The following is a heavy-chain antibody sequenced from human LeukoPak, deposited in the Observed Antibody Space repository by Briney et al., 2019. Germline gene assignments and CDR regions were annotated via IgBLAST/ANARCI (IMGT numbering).Heavy chain of an antibody. Sequence: PGGSLRLSCAASGFTFSSYAMSWVRQAPGKGLEWVSAISGSSGSTYYADSVKGRFTISRDNSKNTLYLQMNSLRAEDTAVYYCAKDTGVREDAFDIWGQGTMVTVSS. J-gene: IGHJ3*02. CDR3: AKDTGVREDAFDI. V-gene: IGHV3-23*01. D-gene: IGHD7-27*01. CDR2: ISGSSGST. CDR1: GFTFSSYA.